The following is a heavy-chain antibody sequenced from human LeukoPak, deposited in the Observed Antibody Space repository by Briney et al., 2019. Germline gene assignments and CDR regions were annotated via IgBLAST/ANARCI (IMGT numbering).Heavy chain of an antibody. CDR1: GFIFSGYG. CDR3: ARDRGYCSGGTCYASFDH. J-gene: IGHJ4*02. Sequence: GGSLTLSCAAPGFIFSGYGMNWVRPAPGKGLGFISFISRSSGGTIYYADSVKGRFTISRDNAKNSVYLQMNSLRAEDTAVYYCARDRGYCSGGTCYASFDHWGQGTLVTVSS. D-gene: IGHD2-15*01. CDR2: ISRSSGGTI. V-gene: IGHV3-48*01.